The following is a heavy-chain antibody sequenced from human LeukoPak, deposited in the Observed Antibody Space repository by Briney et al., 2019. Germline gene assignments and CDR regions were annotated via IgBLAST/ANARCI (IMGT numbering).Heavy chain of an antibody. CDR2: ISASGGGT. Sequence: PGGSLRLSCAVSGFTFNIYAMSWVRQAPGKGLEWVSRISASGGGTFYAGSVEGRFIISRDNSKNTLSLHMNSLRAEDTAIYYCAKDKYHDSSGTFDYWGQGTLVTVSS. D-gene: IGHD3-22*01. J-gene: IGHJ4*02. V-gene: IGHV3-23*01. CDR1: GFTFNIYA. CDR3: AKDKYHDSSGTFDY.